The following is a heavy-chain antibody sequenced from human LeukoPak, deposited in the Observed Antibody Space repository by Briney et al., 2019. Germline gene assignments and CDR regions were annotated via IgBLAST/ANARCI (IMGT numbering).Heavy chain of an antibody. CDR3: ARAGNYYDSSGYDFDY. CDR2: INWNGGST. D-gene: IGHD3-22*01. J-gene: IGHJ4*02. V-gene: IGHV3-20*04. Sequence: RPGGSLRLSCAASGFTFDDYGMSWVRQAPGKGLEWVSGINWNGGSTGYADSVKGRFTISRDNAKNSLYLQMNSLRAEDTALYYCARAGNYYDSSGYDFDYWGQGTLVTVSS. CDR1: GFTFDDYG.